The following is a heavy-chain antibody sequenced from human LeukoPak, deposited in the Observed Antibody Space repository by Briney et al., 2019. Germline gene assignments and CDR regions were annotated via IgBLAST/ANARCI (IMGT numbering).Heavy chain of an antibody. Sequence: PGGSLRLSCVASGFTFSSYAMHCVRQAPGKGLEWVAVISKDGRDKHHADSVKGRFTISRDNSRNTLYLQMNSLRAEDTAVYYCAKIVAGLDYWGQGTLVTVSS. J-gene: IGHJ4*02. D-gene: IGHD2-15*01. CDR2: ISKDGRDK. CDR3: AKIVAGLDY. CDR1: GFTFSSYA. V-gene: IGHV3-30*18.